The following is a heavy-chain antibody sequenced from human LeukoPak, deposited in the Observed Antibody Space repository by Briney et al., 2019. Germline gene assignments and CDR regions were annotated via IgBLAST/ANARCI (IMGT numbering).Heavy chain of an antibody. D-gene: IGHD5-18*01. CDR1: GGSITSYY. Sequence: SETLSLTCTLSGGSITSYYWSWIRQPPGKGLEWIGHIYYSGSTKYNPTLKNRVTISVDTSKSHFSLKLTSVTAADTAVYYCARHLDSYGYVYFDCWGQGTLVTVSS. CDR3: ARHLDSYGYVYFDC. J-gene: IGHJ4*02. V-gene: IGHV4-59*01. CDR2: IYYSGST.